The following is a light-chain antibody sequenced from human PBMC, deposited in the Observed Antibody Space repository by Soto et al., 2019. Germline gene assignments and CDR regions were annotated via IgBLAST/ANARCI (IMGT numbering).Light chain of an antibody. J-gene: IGLJ2*01. V-gene: IGLV1-44*01. CDR3: AAWDDSLNVVV. CDR1: SSNLGSNT. Sequence: QSVLTQPPSASGTPGQRVTISCSGSSSNLGSNTVNWYQQLPGTAPKLLIYSNNQRPSGVPDRFSGSKSGTSASLAISGLQSEDEADYYCAAWDDSLNVVVFGGGTKVTVL. CDR2: SNN.